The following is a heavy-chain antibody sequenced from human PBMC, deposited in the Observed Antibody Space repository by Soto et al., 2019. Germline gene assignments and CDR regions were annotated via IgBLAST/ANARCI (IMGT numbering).Heavy chain of an antibody. V-gene: IGHV1-2*02. CDR2: IHPNSGDT. CDR1: GYSFSAYY. D-gene: IGHD2-2*01. CDR3: ARGRGRGYCISSSCTNWFDP. J-gene: IGHJ5*02. Sequence: QVQLVQSGAEVKKPGASVKVSCKASGYSFSAYYVHWVRQAPGQGLEWMGWIHPNSGDTKFAQKFQGRITMTEDTSINTTDLELSSLRSDDTAVYYCARGRGRGYCISSSCTNWFDPWGQGTLVTVS.